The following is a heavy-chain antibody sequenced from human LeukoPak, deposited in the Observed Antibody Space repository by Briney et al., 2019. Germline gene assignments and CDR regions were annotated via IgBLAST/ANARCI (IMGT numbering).Heavy chain of an antibody. CDR1: GYTFTSYY. Sequence: ASVKVSCKAWGYTFTSYYMHWLRQAPGQGLEWMGIINPSGGSTSYAQKFQGRVTMTRDTSTSTVYMELSSLRSEDTAVYYCAREDSSTSCYGYWGQGTLVTVSS. CDR2: INPSGGST. V-gene: IGHV1-46*01. CDR3: AREDSSTSCYGY. D-gene: IGHD2-2*01. J-gene: IGHJ4*02.